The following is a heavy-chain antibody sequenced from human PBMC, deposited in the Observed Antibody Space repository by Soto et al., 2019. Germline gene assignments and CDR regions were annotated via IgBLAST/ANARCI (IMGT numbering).Heavy chain of an antibody. CDR2: IYYSGST. V-gene: IGHV4-39*01. D-gene: IGHD3-22*01. CDR1: GGSISSNGYY. Sequence: KPSETLSLTCTVSGGSISSNGYYWGWIRQPPGKGLEWIGSIYYSGSTFYNPSLKSRVTMSVDTSKSHFSLKLSSVTAADTAVYYCARQKRYYYDSSGYPDYWGQGTLVTVSS. J-gene: IGHJ4*02. CDR3: ARQKRYYYDSSGYPDY.